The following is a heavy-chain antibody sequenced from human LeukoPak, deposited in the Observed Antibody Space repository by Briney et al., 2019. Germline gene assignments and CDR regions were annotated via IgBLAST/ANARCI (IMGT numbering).Heavy chain of an antibody. Sequence: NASETLSLTCTVSGGSISSYYWSWIRQPAGKGLEWIGRIYTSGSTNYNPSLKSRVTMSVDTSKNQFSLKLSSVTAADTAVYYCARDVYYYDSSGYYPDYRGQGTLVTVSS. CDR1: GGSISSYY. D-gene: IGHD3-22*01. CDR3: ARDVYYYDSSGYYPDY. J-gene: IGHJ4*02. V-gene: IGHV4-4*07. CDR2: IYTSGST.